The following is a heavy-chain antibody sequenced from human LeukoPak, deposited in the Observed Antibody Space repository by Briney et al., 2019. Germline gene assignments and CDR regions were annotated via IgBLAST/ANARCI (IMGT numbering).Heavy chain of an antibody. D-gene: IGHD5-18*01. Sequence: SETLSLTCAVSGGSISSGGYSWSWIRQPPGKGLEWIGYIYHSGSTYYNPSLKSRVTISVDRSKNQFSLKLSSVTAADTAVYYCATASGGLWSSDGDAFDIWGQGTMVTVSS. J-gene: IGHJ3*02. CDR2: IYHSGST. CDR1: GGSISSGGYS. V-gene: IGHV4-30-2*01. CDR3: ATASGGLWSSDGDAFDI.